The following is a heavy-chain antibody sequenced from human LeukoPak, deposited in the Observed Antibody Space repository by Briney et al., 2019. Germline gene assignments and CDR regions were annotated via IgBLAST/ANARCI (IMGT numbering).Heavy chain of an antibody. J-gene: IGHJ4*02. D-gene: IGHD4-17*01. V-gene: IGHV3-15*01. CDR1: GFTLSSYA. CDR2: IKSKTDGGTT. CDR3: TTGGEYGDYDY. Sequence: GGSLRLSCAASGFTLSSYAMSWVRQAPGKGLEWVGRIKSKTDGGTTDYAAPVKGRFTISRDDSKNTLYLQMNSLKTEDTAVYYCTTGGEYGDYDYWGQGTLVTVSS.